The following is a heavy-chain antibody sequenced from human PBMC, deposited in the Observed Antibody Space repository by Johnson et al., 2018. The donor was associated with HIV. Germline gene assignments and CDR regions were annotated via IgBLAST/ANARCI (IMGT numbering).Heavy chain of an antibody. CDR2: IHWNGGST. D-gene: IGHD5-24*01. Sequence: VLLVESGGRVVRPGDSLRLSCAASGFTFDDYGMSWVRQAPGKGLEWVSGIHWNGGSTGYADSVMGRFTISRDKAKNSLYLQMNSLRAEDTALYYCARDAYNSDACDIWGQGTMVTVSS. V-gene: IGHV3-20*04. J-gene: IGHJ3*02. CDR1: GFTFDDYG. CDR3: ARDAYNSDACDI.